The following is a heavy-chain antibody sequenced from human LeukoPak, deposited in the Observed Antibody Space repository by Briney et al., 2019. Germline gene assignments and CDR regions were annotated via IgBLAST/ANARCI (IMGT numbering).Heavy chain of an antibody. CDR1: GGSISKYY. D-gene: IGHD6-13*01. CDR2: VYYSGIT. V-gene: IGHV4-59*08. J-gene: IGHJ4*02. Sequence: PSETLSLTCTVSGGSISKYYWNWIRQPPGKGLEWIGYVYYSGITNYNPSLKSRVTMSVDTPKNQFSLKLRSVTAADTAVYYCARHGAVGYFDYWGQGALVTVSS. CDR3: ARHGAVGYFDY.